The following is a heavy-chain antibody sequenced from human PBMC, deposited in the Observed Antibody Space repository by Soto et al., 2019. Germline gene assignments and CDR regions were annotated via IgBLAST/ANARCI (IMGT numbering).Heavy chain of an antibody. CDR3: ARDSRMVVAATYYYYGMDV. Sequence: VGSLRLSCAASGFTFSDYYMSWIRQAPGKGLEWVSYISSSSSYTNYADSVKGRFTISRDNAKNSLYLQMNSLRAEDTAVYYCARDSRMVVAATYYYYGMDVWGQGTTVTVSS. D-gene: IGHD2-15*01. CDR2: ISSSSSYT. CDR1: GFTFSDYY. V-gene: IGHV3-11*06. J-gene: IGHJ6*02.